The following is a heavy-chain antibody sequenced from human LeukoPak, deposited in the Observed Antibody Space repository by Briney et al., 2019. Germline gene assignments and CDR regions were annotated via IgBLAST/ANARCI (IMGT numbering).Heavy chain of an antibody. CDR1: GFTFSGSA. CDR2: IRSKANSYAT. Sequence: GGSLRLSCAASGFTFSGSAMHWVRQASGKGLEWVGRIRSKANSYATAYAASVKGRFTISRDDSKNTAYLQMNSLKTEDTAVYYCTRPGSQDGDYERWFDPWGQGTLVTVSS. D-gene: IGHD4-17*01. V-gene: IGHV3-73*01. J-gene: IGHJ5*02. CDR3: TRPGSQDGDYERWFDP.